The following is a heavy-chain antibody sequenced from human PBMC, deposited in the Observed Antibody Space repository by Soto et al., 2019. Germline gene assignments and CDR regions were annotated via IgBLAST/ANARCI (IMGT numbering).Heavy chain of an antibody. J-gene: IGHJ6*02. CDR2: IVGGSGNT. CDR1: GLTFSRTA. Sequence: QMQLVQSGPEVNKPGTSMKVSCEAAGLTFSRTAMQRVRQARGQGLEWIGWIVGGSGNTNYAQKFQERVTITRDMSTRTAYMELSRLTSEDTAVYYCAANRGGIVTAGGMDVWGQGTTVTVSS. V-gene: IGHV1-58*02. D-gene: IGHD2-2*01. CDR3: AANRGGIVTAGGMDV.